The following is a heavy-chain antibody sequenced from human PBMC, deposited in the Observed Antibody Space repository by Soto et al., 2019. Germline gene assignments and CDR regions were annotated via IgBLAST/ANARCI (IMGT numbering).Heavy chain of an antibody. CDR3: AADAPYYYDSSGYSVFDY. Sequence: QMQLVQSGPEVKKPGTSVKVSCKASGFTFTSSAVQWVRQARGQRLEWIGWIVVGSGNTNYAQKFQERVTITRDMSTSTAYMELSSLRSGDTAVYYCAADAPYYYDSSGYSVFDYWGQGTLVTVSS. D-gene: IGHD3-22*01. CDR1: GFTFTSSA. V-gene: IGHV1-58*01. CDR2: IVVGSGNT. J-gene: IGHJ4*02.